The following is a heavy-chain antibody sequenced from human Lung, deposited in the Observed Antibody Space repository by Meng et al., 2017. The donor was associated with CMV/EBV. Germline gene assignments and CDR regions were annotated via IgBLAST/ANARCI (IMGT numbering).Heavy chain of an antibody. CDR2: IYWNDNK. Sequence: SGXXLVXPTQTLTLTCTFSGFPRSTNGVGVGWIRQPPGKALEWLALIYWNDNKRYSPSLRTRLTITKDTSKNQVVLRMANLDPVDTATYFCAHRHLYPNVFDFWXQGTMVTVSS. CDR1: GFPRSTNGVG. J-gene: IGHJ3*01. CDR3: AHRHLYPNVFDF. V-gene: IGHV2-5*01. D-gene: IGHD3-16*02.